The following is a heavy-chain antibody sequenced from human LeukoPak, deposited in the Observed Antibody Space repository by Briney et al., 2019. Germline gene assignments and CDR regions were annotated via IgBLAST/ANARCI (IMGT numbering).Heavy chain of an antibody. CDR3: ARDSEHYDFWSGYYFPSGY. D-gene: IGHD3-3*01. CDR1: GYTFSSYE. Sequence: ASVKVSCKASGYTFSSYEINWVRQATGHGLEWMGIINPSGGSTSYAQKFQGRVTMTRDTSTSTVYMELSSLRSEDTAVYYCARDSEHYDFWSGYYFPSGYWGQGTLVTVSS. J-gene: IGHJ4*02. V-gene: IGHV1-46*01. CDR2: INPSGGST.